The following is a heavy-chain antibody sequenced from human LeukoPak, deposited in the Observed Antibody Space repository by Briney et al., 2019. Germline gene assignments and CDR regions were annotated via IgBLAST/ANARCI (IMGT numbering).Heavy chain of an antibody. J-gene: IGHJ4*02. V-gene: IGHV3-48*03. D-gene: IGHD3-22*01. CDR2: ITSSGSTI. CDR1: GFNFSSYE. Sequence: GGSLRLSCAASGFNFSSYEMNWVRQAPGRGLEWVSYITSSGSTIYYADSVKGRFTISRDNAKNSLYLQMNSLRAEDTAVYYCARLDSSGYWGQGTLVTVSS. CDR3: ARLDSSGY.